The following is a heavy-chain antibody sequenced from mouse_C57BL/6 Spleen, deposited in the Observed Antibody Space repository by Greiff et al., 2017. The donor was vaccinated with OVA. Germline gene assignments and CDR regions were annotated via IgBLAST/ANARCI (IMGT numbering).Heavy chain of an antibody. J-gene: IGHJ3*01. Sequence: VQLQQSGAELVRPGASVKLSCKASGYTFTDYYINWVKQRPGQGLEWIARIYPGSGNTYYNEKFKGKATLTAEKSSSTAYMQLSSLTSEDSAVYCCAGEGDYGNSWFAYWGQGTLVTVSA. CDR3: AGEGDYGNSWFAY. D-gene: IGHD2-1*01. CDR1: GYTFTDYY. CDR2: IYPGSGNT. V-gene: IGHV1-76*01.